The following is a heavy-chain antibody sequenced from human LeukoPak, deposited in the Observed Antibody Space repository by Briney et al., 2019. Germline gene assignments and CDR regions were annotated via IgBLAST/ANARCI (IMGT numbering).Heavy chain of an antibody. V-gene: IGHV1-69*13. Sequence: SVKVSCKASGGTFSSYAISWVRQAPGQGLEWMGGIIPMFGTANYAQKFQGRVTITADESTSTAYMELSSLRSEDTAVYYCARVVSGIQLWLGYWGQGTLVTVSS. D-gene: IGHD5-18*01. CDR2: IIPMFGTA. CDR1: GGTFSSYA. J-gene: IGHJ4*02. CDR3: ARVVSGIQLWLGY.